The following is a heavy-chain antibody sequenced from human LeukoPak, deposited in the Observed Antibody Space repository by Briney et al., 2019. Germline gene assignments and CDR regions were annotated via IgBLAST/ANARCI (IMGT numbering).Heavy chain of an antibody. CDR3: ARGRATGRSGGDY. CDR1: GFTFSSYG. Sequence: PGRSLRLSCAASGFTFSSYGMHWVRQAPGKGLEWVSYISSGSSSIYYADSVKGRFTISRDNAENSLYLQMNSLRDEDTAVYYCARGRATGRSGGDYWGQGTLVTVSS. J-gene: IGHJ4*02. D-gene: IGHD3-9*01. CDR2: ISSGSSSI. V-gene: IGHV3-48*02.